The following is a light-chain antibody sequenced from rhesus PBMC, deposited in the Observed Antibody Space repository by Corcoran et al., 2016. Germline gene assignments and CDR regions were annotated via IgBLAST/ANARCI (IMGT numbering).Light chain of an antibody. Sequence: DIQMSQSPSSLSASVGDRVTITCRASQGISSYLNWYQQKPGKAPKLLIYYANSLASGVPSRFSGSGSGTDFTLTISSLEPEDVGVYYCQQYSNWPPLTFGGGTKVELK. V-gene: IGKV1-32*04. J-gene: IGKJ4*01. CDR3: QQYSNWPPLT. CDR1: QGISSY. CDR2: YAN.